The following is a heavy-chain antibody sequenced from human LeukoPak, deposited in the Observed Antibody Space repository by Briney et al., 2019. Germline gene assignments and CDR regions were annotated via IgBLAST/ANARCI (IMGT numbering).Heavy chain of an antibody. CDR1: GFTFSSYA. Sequence: GGSLRLSCSASGFTFSSYAMHWVHQAPGKGLEYVSAISSNGGSTYYADSVKGRFTISRDNSKNTLYLQMSSLRAEDTAVYYCVKGSSTSYTAVIDYWGQGTLVTVSS. D-gene: IGHD2-2*01. CDR3: VKGSSTSYTAVIDY. V-gene: IGHV3-64D*06. J-gene: IGHJ4*02. CDR2: ISSNGGST.